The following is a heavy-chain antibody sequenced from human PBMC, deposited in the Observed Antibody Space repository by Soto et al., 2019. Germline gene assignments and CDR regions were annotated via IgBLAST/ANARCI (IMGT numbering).Heavy chain of an antibody. J-gene: IGHJ6*02. CDR2: IYYSGGT. CDR1: GGSVTSYY. Sequence: SETLSLTCTVSGGSVTSYYWSCIRQPPGKTLEWIGTIYYSGGTNYNPSLKSRVTISVDTSKNQFSLKLGSVTAADTAVYFCARALYGSGVLDVWGQGTTVTVSS. V-gene: IGHV4-59*02. D-gene: IGHD3-10*01. CDR3: ARALYGSGVLDV.